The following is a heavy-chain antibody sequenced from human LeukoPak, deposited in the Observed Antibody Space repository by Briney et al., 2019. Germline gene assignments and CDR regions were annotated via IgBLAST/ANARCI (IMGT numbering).Heavy chain of an antibody. J-gene: IGHJ6*03. Sequence: GGSLRLSCAASGFTFSDYNMRWIRQAPGKGLEWVSSISRSGSTKHYADSVKGRFTISRDNAKISLFLQMNSLRAEDTAVYYCARVLRYCSGGNCYSGGLGYMDVWGKGTTVTISS. CDR2: ISRSGSTK. CDR1: GFTFSDYN. D-gene: IGHD2-15*01. CDR3: ARVLRYCSGGNCYSGGLGYMDV. V-gene: IGHV3-11*01.